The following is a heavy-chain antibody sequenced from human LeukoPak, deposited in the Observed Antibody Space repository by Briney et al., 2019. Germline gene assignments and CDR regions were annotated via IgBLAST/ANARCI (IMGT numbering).Heavy chain of an antibody. V-gene: IGHV1-69-2*01. CDR1: GYTFTDYY. J-gene: IGHJ1*01. CDR3: ATGPTGIAAADVPFQH. CDR2: VDPEDGET. D-gene: IGHD6-13*01. Sequence: ASAKVSCKVSGYTFTDYYMHWVQQAPGKGLEWMGLVDPEDGETIYAEKFQGRVTITADTSTDTAYMELSSLRSEDTAVYYRATGPTGIAAADVPFQHWGQGTLVTVSS.